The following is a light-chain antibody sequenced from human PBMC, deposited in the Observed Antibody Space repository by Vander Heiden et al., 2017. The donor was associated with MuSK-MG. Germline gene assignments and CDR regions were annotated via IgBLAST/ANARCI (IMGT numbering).Light chain of an antibody. V-gene: IGKV1-5*03. J-gene: IGKJ1*01. CDR1: QSISSW. Sequence: IQMTQSPSILSASVGDRVTITCRASQSISSWLAWYQQKPGKAPNLLIYKASNLQSGVPSRFSGSGSGTEFTLTISSLQPDDFATYYCQHYYNYPWTFGQGTKVEIK. CDR2: KAS. CDR3: QHYYNYPWT.